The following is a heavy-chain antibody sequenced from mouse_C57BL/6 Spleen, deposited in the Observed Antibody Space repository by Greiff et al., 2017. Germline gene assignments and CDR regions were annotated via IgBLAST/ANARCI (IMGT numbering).Heavy chain of an antibody. J-gene: IGHJ2*01. D-gene: IGHD2-4*01. Sequence: EVQLVESGPGLVKPSQSLSLTCSVTGYSITSGYYWNWIRQFPGNKLEWMGYISYDGSNNYNPSLKNRISITRDTSKNQFFLKLNSVTTEDTATYYCARAREGLRPLFDYWGQGTTLTVSS. CDR3: ARAREGLRPLFDY. V-gene: IGHV3-6*01. CDR2: ISYDGSN. CDR1: GYSITSGYY.